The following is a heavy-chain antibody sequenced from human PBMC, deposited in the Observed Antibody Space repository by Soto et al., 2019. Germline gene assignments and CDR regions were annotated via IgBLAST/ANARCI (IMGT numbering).Heavy chain of an antibody. CDR1: GFTFSSYA. J-gene: IGHJ4*02. V-gene: IGHV3-23*01. CDR3: GKGVSSSAWSASDN. CDR2: ISDSDNAT. D-gene: IGHD6-19*01. Sequence: EVQLLESGGGLVQPGGSLRLSCAASGFTFSSYAMTWVRQAPGKGLEWVSVISDSDNATYYADSVKGRFTISRDNSKNTLYLQFNSLRAEDTAVYYCGKGVSSSAWSASDNWGQGTLVTVPS.